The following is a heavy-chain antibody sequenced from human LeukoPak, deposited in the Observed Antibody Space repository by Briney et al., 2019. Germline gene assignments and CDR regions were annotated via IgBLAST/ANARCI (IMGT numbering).Heavy chain of an antibody. V-gene: IGHV3-33*01. D-gene: IGHD2-21*01. CDR3: ARVSKPTKNSGYYLDY. CDR1: GFTFSSNG. CDR2: IWEDGSVN. J-gene: IGHJ4*02. Sequence: TGGSLRLSCAVSGFTFSSNGVHWVRQAPGKGPEWVAVIWEDGSVNYNPDSVKGRFTISRDKSRNTVYLQMNSLRDEDTAVYYCARVSKPTKNSGYYLDYWGQGTLATVSS.